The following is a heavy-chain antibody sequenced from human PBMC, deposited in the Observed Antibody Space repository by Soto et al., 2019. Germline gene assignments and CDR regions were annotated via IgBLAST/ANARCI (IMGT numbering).Heavy chain of an antibody. V-gene: IGHV3-15*01. J-gene: IGHJ4*02. D-gene: IGHD2-15*01. CDR3: TTKIRRYCSGGSCSGPFDY. CDR1: GFTFSNAW. Sequence: GGSLRLSCAASGFTFSNAWMSWVRQAPGKGLEWVGRIKSKTDGGTTDYAAPVKGRFTISRDDSKNTLYLQMNSLKTEDTAVYYCTTKIRRYCSGGSCSGPFDYWGQGTLVTVSS. CDR2: IKSKTDGGTT.